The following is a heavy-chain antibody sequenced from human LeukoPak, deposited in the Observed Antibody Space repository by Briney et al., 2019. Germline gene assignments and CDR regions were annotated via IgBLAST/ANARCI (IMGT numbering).Heavy chain of an antibody. J-gene: IGHJ6*03. V-gene: IGHV4-61*02. CDR2: IYTSGST. D-gene: IGHD2-15*01. Sequence: PSETLSLTCTVSGGSISSGSYYWSWIRQPAGKGLEWIGRIYTSGSTNYNPSLKSRVTISVDTSKNQFSLKLSSVTAADTAVYYCARDFVSPRYYYYYYMD. CDR3: ARDFVSPRYYYYYYMD. CDR1: GGSISSGSYY.